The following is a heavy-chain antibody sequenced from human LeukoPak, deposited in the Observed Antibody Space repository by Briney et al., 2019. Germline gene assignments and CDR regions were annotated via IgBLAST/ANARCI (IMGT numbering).Heavy chain of an antibody. V-gene: IGHV1-2*06. Sequence: GASVKVSCKASGGTFSSYAISWVRQAPGQGLEWMGRINPNSGGTNYAQKFQGRVTMTRDTSISTAYMELSRLRSDGTAVYYCARGACSSTSCLPTDYWGQGTLVTVSS. J-gene: IGHJ4*02. CDR2: INPNSGGT. CDR3: ARGACSSTSCLPTDY. CDR1: GGTFSSYA. D-gene: IGHD2-2*01.